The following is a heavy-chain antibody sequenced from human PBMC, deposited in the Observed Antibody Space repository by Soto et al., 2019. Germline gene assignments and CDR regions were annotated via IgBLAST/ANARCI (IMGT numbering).Heavy chain of an antibody. V-gene: IGHV3-30-3*01. Sequence: PGGSLRLSCAASGFTFSSYAMHWVRQAPGKGLEWVAVISYDGSNKYYADSVKGRFTISRDNSKNTLYLQMNSLRAEDTAVYYCARDQGRRNWNSIGGQKAAWYYGMDVWGQGTTVTVSS. CDR1: GFTFSSYA. J-gene: IGHJ6*02. D-gene: IGHD1-7*01. CDR3: ARDQGRRNWNSIGGQKAAWYYGMDV. CDR2: ISYDGSNK.